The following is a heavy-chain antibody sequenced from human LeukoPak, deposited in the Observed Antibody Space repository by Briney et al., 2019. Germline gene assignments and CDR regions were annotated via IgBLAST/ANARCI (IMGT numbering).Heavy chain of an antibody. D-gene: IGHD1-26*01. Sequence: PGGSLRLSCAASGFTFSGYGMHWVRQAPGKGLEWVAVISYDGSNKYYADSVKGRFTISRDNSKNTLYLQMNSLRAEDTAVYYCAKGRGWEASYYYYYMDVWGKGTTVTISS. CDR2: ISYDGSNK. CDR3: AKGRGWEASYYYYYMDV. J-gene: IGHJ6*03. V-gene: IGHV3-30*18. CDR1: GFTFSGYG.